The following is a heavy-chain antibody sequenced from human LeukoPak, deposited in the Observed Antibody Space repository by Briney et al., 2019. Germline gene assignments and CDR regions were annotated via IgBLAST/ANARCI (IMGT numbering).Heavy chain of an antibody. CDR3: ARVGWDYGSGSYYFGY. CDR1: GGSISSGDYY. CDR2: IYYSGST. D-gene: IGHD3-10*01. J-gene: IGHJ4*02. V-gene: IGHV4-30-4*01. Sequence: PSQTLSLTCTVSGGSISSGDYYWSWIRQPPGKGLEWIGYIYYSGSTYYNPSLKSRVTISVGTSKNQFSLKLSSVTAADTAVYYCARVGWDYGSGSYYFGYWGQGTLVTVSS.